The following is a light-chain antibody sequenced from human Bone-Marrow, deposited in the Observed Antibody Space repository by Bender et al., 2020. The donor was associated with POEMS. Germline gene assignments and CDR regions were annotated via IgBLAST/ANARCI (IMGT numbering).Light chain of an antibody. CDR1: SSDVGAYNS. V-gene: IGLV2-14*01. Sequence: QSALTQPPSASGSPGQSVTIPCTGTSSDVGAYNSVSWYQQHPGKVPKLMIYDVSSRPSGVSTRFSGSKSGNTASLTISGLQAEDEADYYCCAYRSGGKLVFGGGTKLTVL. CDR2: DVS. CDR3: CAYRSGGKLV. J-gene: IGLJ3*02.